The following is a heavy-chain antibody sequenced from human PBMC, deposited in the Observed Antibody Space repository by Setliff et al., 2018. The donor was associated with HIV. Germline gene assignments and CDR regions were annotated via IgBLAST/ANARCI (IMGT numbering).Heavy chain of an antibody. V-gene: IGHV1-18*01. CDR3: ARDLRTIVWYTSSWYEDWFDP. CDR1: GYTFTSYG. J-gene: IGHJ5*02. D-gene: IGHD6-13*01. CDR2: ISAYNGNT. Sequence: ASVKVSCKASGYTFTSYGISWVRQAPGQGLEWMGWISAYNGNTNYAQKLQGRVTMTTDTSTSTAYMELSSLRSDDTAVYYCARDLRTIVWYTSSWYEDWFDPWGQGTLVTVSS.